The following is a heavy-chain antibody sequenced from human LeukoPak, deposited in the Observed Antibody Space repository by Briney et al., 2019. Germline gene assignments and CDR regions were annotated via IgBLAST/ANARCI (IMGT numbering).Heavy chain of an antibody. CDR2: IIPIFGTA. Sequence: GASVKVSCKASGGTFGSYAISWVRQAPGQGLEWMGRIIPIFGTANYAQKFQGRVTITTDESTSTAYMELSSLRSEDTAVYYCARAWAAAGRSSFDYWGQGTLVTVSS. CDR1: GGTFGSYA. D-gene: IGHD6-13*01. V-gene: IGHV1-69*05. J-gene: IGHJ4*02. CDR3: ARAWAAAGRSSFDY.